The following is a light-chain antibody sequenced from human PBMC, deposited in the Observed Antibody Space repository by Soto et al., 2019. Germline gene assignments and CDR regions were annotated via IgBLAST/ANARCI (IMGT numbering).Light chain of an antibody. V-gene: IGKV1-5*03. CDR3: QQYNSYWT. Sequence: DIQMTQSPSTLSASVGDRVSITCRASQSISSWLAWYQQKPGKAPKLLIYKASSLESGVPSRFSGSGSGTEFHLTISSLQPDELATYYCQQYNSYWTFGQGTKVEI. CDR2: KAS. CDR1: QSISSW. J-gene: IGKJ1*01.